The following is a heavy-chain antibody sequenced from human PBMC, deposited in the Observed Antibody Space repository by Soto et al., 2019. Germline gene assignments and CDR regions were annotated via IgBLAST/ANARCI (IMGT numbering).Heavy chain of an antibody. CDR2: ISAYNGNT. V-gene: IGHV1-18*01. D-gene: IGHD5-18*01. J-gene: IGHJ5*02. CDR1: GYTCTSYG. Sequence: ASVKVSCKASGYTCTSYGISWVRQAPGQGLEWMGWISAYNGNTNYAQKLQGRVTMTTDTSTSTAYMELRSLRSDDTAVYYCAREMGYSYGHGWFDPWGQGTLVTVSS. CDR3: AREMGYSYGHGWFDP.